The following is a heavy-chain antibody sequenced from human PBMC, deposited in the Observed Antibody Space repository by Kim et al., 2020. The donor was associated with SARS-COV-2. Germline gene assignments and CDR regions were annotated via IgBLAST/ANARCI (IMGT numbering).Heavy chain of an antibody. J-gene: IGHJ6*03. Sequence: YYADSVKGRFTISRDNSKNTLYLQMNSLRAEDTAVYYCARDGSYYYYMDVWGKGTTVTVSS. CDR3: ARDGSYYYYMDV. D-gene: IGHD2-2*03. V-gene: IGHV3-30*01.